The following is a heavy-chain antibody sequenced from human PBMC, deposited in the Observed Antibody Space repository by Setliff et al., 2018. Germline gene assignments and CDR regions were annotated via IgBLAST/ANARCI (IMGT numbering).Heavy chain of an antibody. V-gene: IGHV1-18*01. CDR3: AKDRVEVVVAAPQARFDP. J-gene: IGHJ5*02. D-gene: IGHD2-15*01. CDR2: ISAYNGYI. CDR1: GHIFTSYG. Sequence: GASVKVSCKASGHIFTSYGITWVRQAPGQGLEWMAWISAYNGYIVYAQKFQGRVTVTTDTSTSTAYMELRSLRSDDTAVYYCAKDRVEVVVAAPQARFDPWGQGTLVTVSS.